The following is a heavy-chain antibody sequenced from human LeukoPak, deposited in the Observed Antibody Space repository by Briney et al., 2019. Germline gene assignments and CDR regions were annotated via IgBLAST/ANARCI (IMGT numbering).Heavy chain of an antibody. CDR2: MNPKSGNT. CDR3: ARGGDTCSDTGCSKNWFDP. V-gene: IGHV1-8*01. D-gene: IGHD2-2*01. J-gene: IGHJ5*02. Sequence: ASVKVSCRASGYTFSSHDINWVRQAPGQGLEWMGWMNPKSGNTGSAQRFQGRVTMTRDTSTGTAYMELTSLTSEDTAIYYCARGGDTCSDTGCSKNWFDPWGQGTLVTVSS. CDR1: GYTFSSHD.